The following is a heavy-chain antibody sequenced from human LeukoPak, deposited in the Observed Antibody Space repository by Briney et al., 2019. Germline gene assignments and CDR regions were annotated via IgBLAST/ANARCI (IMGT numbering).Heavy chain of an antibody. J-gene: IGHJ4*02. CDR3: AKWDPYYGSGSSPFDY. V-gene: IGHV3-23*01. CDR2: ISGSGGST. CDR1: GFTFSSYA. Sequence: GGSLRLSCAASGFTFSSYAMSWVRQAPGKGLEWVSVISGSGGSTYYADSVKGRFTISRDNSKNTLYLQMNSLRAEDTAVYYCAKWDPYYGSGSSPFDYWGQGTLVTVSS. D-gene: IGHD3-10*01.